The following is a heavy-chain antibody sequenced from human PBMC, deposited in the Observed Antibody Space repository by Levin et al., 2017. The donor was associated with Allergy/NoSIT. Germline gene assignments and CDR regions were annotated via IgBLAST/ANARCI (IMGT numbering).Heavy chain of an antibody. J-gene: IGHJ6*03. V-gene: IGHV4-31*03. CDR1: GGSISNGGYY. D-gene: IGHD3-16*01. CDR2: IYYSGST. Sequence: ASETLSLTCTVSGGSISNGGYYWSWIRQHPGKGLEWIGYIYYSGSTYYNPSLKSRLTLSVDTSKNQFSLKLSSVTAADTAVYYCARDGSAFGGDMDVWGKGTTVTVSS. CDR3: ARDGSAFGGDMDV.